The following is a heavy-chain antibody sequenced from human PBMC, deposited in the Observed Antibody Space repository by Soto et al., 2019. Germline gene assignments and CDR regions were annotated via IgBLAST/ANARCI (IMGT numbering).Heavy chain of an antibody. V-gene: IGHV3-74*01. CDR2: IHSDGSST. Sequence: EVQLLESWGGLVQPGESLRLYCAASGFTFSYYWMHWVRQAPGMGLVWVSRIHSDGSSTTYADSVKGRFTISRDNARNTLYLQMNSLRAEDTAVYYCARGDRGAFDLWGQGTVLTVSS. CDR3: ARGDRGAFDL. J-gene: IGHJ3*01. CDR1: GFTFSYYW. D-gene: IGHD1-26*01.